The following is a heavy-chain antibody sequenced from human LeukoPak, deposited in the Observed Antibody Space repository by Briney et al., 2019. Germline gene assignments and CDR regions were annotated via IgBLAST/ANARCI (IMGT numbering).Heavy chain of an antibody. CDR3: VRDLGIAVAPGY. D-gene: IGHD6-19*01. CDR1: GFTFSRNW. J-gene: IGHJ4*02. V-gene: IGHV3-74*01. Sequence: PGGSLRLSCAASGFTFSRNWMHWVRQAPGKGLVWVSRINSDGSSTNYAASVKGRFTISRDNAKNTLHLQMNSLKAEDTAVYYCVRDLGIAVAPGYWGQGTLVTVSS. CDR2: INSDGSST.